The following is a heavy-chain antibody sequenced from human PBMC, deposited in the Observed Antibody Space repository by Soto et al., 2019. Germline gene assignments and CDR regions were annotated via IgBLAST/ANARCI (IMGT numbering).Heavy chain of an antibody. CDR2: INPNSGVT. CDR3: ATIHRSSTSRGSDFDP. J-gene: IGHJ5*02. Sequence: QVQLVQSGAEVKKPGASVKVSCKAYDYYFPGYNIHWVRQAPGQGLEWMGWINPNSGVTTYAQKFQGRVTLTRDTAIRTAYLEVRRPRSADTAVYYCATIHRSSTSRGSDFDPWGQGTQVTVSS. CDR1: DYYFPGYN. V-gene: IGHV1-2*02. D-gene: IGHD6-13*01.